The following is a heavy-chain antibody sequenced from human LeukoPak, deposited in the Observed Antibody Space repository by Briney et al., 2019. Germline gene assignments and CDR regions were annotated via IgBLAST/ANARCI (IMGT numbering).Heavy chain of an antibody. CDR2: ISSSSSYI. CDR1: GFTFSSYS. J-gene: IGHJ4*02. Sequence: GGSLRLSCAASGFTFSSYSMNWVRQAPGKGLEWVSSISSSSSYIYYADSVKGRFTISRDNAKSSLYLQMNSLRAEDTAVYYCARDAGITGTTDLDYWGQGTLVTVSS. V-gene: IGHV3-21*01. D-gene: IGHD1-7*01. CDR3: ARDAGITGTTDLDY.